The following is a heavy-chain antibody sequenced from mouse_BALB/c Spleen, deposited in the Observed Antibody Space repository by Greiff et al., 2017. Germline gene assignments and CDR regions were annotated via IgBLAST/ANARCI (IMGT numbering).Heavy chain of an antibody. CDR1: GYSITSGYS. D-gene: IGHD2-4*01. CDR2: IHYSGST. J-gene: IGHJ3*01. Sequence: VQLQQSGPDLVKPSQSLSLTCTVTGYSITSGYSWHWIRQFPGNKLEWMGYIHYSGSTNYNPSLKSRISITRDTSKNQFFLQLNSVTTEDTATYYCAREARGGDYDDAWFAYWGQGTLVTVSA. V-gene: IGHV3-1*02. CDR3: AREARGGDYDDAWFAY.